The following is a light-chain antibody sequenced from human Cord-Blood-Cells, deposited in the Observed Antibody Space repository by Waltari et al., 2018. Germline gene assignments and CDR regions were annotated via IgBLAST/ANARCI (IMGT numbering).Light chain of an antibody. J-gene: IGLJ1*01. Sequence: QSALTQPPSASGSPGPSVTISCTGTSSDVGGYNYVSWYQQHPGKAPKLMIYEVSKRPSGVPDRFSGSKSGNTASLTVSGLQAEDEADYYCSSYAGSNREVFGTGTKVTVL. CDR1: SSDVGGYNY. CDR2: EVS. V-gene: IGLV2-8*01. CDR3: SSYAGSNREV.